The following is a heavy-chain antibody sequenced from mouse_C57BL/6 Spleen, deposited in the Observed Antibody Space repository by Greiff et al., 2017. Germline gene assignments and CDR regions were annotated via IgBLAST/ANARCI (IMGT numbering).Heavy chain of an antibody. D-gene: IGHD2-1*01. CDR1: GYSFTGYY. J-gene: IGHJ2*01. Sequence: EVQLQQSGPELVKPGASVKISCKASGYSFTGYYMNWVKQSPEKSLEWIGEINPSTGGTTYNQKFKAKATLTVDKSSSTAYMQLKSLTSEDSAVYYCANQYGNYGYFDYWGQGTTLTVSS. V-gene: IGHV1-42*01. CDR2: INPSTGGT. CDR3: ANQYGNYGYFDY.